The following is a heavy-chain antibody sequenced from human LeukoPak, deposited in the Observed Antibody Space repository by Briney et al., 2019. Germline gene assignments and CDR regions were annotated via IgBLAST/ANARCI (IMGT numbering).Heavy chain of an antibody. CDR2: IYTSGST. Sequence: SQTLSLTCTVSGGSISSNTYYWSWIRQPAGKGLEWIGRIYTSGSTNYNPSLKSRVTISVDTSKNQFSLKLSSVTAADTAVYYCARLTITMVRGQFDYWGQGTLVTVSS. CDR1: GGSISSNTYY. J-gene: IGHJ4*02. CDR3: ARLTITMVRGQFDY. D-gene: IGHD3-10*01. V-gene: IGHV4-61*02.